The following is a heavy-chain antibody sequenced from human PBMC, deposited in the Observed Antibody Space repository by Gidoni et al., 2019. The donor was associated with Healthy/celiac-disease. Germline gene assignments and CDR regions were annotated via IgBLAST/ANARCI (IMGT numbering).Heavy chain of an antibody. J-gene: IGHJ3*02. V-gene: IGHV1-46*01. CDR3: AGVGEWELLSDAFDI. Sequence: QVQLVQSGAEVKQPGASVKVSCKASGYTFTSYYMHWVRQAPGQGLEWMGIINPSGGSTSYAQKFQGRVTMTRDTSTSTVYMELSSLRSEDTAVYYCAGVGEWELLSDAFDIWGQGTMVTVSS. CDR2: INPSGGST. CDR1: GYTFTSYY. D-gene: IGHD1-26*01.